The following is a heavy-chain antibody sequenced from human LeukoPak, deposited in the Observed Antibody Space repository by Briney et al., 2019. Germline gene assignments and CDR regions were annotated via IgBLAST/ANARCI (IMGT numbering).Heavy chain of an antibody. V-gene: IGHV3-33*01. D-gene: IGHD3-16*02. CDR1: GFTFSSYG. Sequence: GRSLRLSCAASGFTFSSYGMHWVRQAPGKGLEWVAVIWYDGSNKYYADSVKGRFTISRDNSKNTLYLQMNSLRAEDTAVYYCARGDYDYVWGSYRPAHFDYWGQGTLVTVSS. CDR2: IWYDGSNK. J-gene: IGHJ4*02. CDR3: ARGDYDYVWGSYRPAHFDY.